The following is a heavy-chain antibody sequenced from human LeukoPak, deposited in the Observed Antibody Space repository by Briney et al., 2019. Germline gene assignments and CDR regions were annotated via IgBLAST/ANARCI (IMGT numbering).Heavy chain of an antibody. CDR1: GGTFSSYA. V-gene: IGHV1-69*05. D-gene: IGHD3-22*01. CDR2: IIPIFGTA. CDR3: ARESYYYDSSGYRYYFDY. J-gene: IGHJ4*02. Sequence: SVKVSCKASGGTFSSYAISWVRQAPGQGLEWMGGIIPIFGTANYAQKFQGRVTITTDESTSTAYMELSNLRSEDTAVYYCARESYYYDSSGYRYYFDYWGQGTLVTVSS.